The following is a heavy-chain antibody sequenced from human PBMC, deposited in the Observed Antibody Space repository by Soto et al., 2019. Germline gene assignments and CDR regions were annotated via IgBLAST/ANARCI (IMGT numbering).Heavy chain of an antibody. V-gene: IGHV4-31*03. CDR2: IDYSGST. J-gene: IGHJ4*02. Sequence: QVQLQESGTGLVKPSQTLSLTCTVSGCSISSGGYYCSWIRQHPGKGLEWIGYIDYSGSTYYNPSLKSRVTISVDTSKNQFSLRLSSVTAADTAVYSCASSGGGSGSTLDYWGQGTLVTVSS. D-gene: IGHD3-10*01. CDR3: ASSGGGSGSTLDY. CDR1: GCSISSGGYY.